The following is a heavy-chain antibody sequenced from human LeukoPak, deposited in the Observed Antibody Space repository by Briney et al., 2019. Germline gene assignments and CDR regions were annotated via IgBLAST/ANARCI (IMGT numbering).Heavy chain of an antibody. Sequence: SQTLSLTCVVSGGSISTGAFSWYWLRQPPGQGPEWIGYIYSSGSSYYNPSLQSRFIISVDTSKNQLSLRVTSVTAADTAVYYCARDNSVRDEAWWFNPWGQGTLVTVSS. CDR2: IYSSGSS. CDR1: GGSISTGAFS. V-gene: IGHV4-30-4*07. J-gene: IGHJ5*02. CDR3: ARDNSVRDEAWWFNP. D-gene: IGHD5-24*01.